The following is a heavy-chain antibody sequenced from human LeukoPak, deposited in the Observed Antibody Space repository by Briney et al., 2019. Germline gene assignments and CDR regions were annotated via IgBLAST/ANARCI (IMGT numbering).Heavy chain of an antibody. Sequence: GGSLRLSCAASEFIFSNYWMHWVRQAPGKGLVWVSRINSDGSFTNYADSVKGRFTISRDNAKNTLYLQMNSLRAEDTAIYYCARVQVLGTYDWFDPWGQGTLVTVSS. CDR2: INSDGSFT. CDR1: EFIFSNYW. D-gene: IGHD4/OR15-4a*01. CDR3: ARVQVLGTYDWFDP. J-gene: IGHJ5*02. V-gene: IGHV3-74*01.